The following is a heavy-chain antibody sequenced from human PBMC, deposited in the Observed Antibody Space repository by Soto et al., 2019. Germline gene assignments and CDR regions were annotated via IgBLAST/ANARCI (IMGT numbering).Heavy chain of an antibody. CDR2: NSSNGANT. Sequence: GGSLRLSCAASGFTFDSPYSHGMSWVRQPPGKGPEWVSTNSSNGANTHYAESMKGRFTISTDTTRNTLHLHMNTLKAAETATYFFVSWVSDHFDYWGHGTPVTVSS. D-gene: IGHD3-3*01. V-gene: IGHV3-23*01. CDR3: VSWVSDHFDY. CDR1: GFTFDSPYSHG. J-gene: IGHJ4*01.